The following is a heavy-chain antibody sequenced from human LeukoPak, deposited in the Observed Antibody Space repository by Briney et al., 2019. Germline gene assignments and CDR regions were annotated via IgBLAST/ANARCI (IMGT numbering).Heavy chain of an antibody. CDR3: ARNGPSKIDY. CDR1: GFTFTTYD. V-gene: IGHV3-21*01. D-gene: IGHD2-8*01. CDR2: ISSTGRFI. Sequence: GGSLRLSCAASGFTFTTYDLNWVRQAPGKGLEWVSSISSTGRFIYYADSVRGRSTISRDNAEKSLYLQMSSLRAEDSAVYFCARNGPSKIDYWGQGTLVTVSS. J-gene: IGHJ4*02.